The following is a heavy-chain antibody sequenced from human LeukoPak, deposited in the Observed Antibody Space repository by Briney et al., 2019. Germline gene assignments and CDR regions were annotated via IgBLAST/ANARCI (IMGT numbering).Heavy chain of an antibody. CDR3: ARHDYGVVY. D-gene: IGHD4-17*01. V-gene: IGHV1-46*01. Sequence: ASVKVSCKASGYTFTSYYMHWVRQAPGQGLEWMGIINPSGGSTSYAQKFQGRVTMTRDTSTSTVYMELSSLKASDTAMYYCARHDYGVVYWGQGTLVTVSS. CDR1: GYTFTSYY. J-gene: IGHJ4*02. CDR2: INPSGGST.